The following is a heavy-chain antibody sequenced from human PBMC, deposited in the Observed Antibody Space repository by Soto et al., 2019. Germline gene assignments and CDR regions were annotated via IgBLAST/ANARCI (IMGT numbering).Heavy chain of an antibody. D-gene: IGHD5-12*01. CDR1: GFTFSSYW. CDR2: IKQDGCEK. V-gene: IGHV3-7*01. CDR3: ARGDIVATIFDY. Sequence: EVQLVESGGGLVQPGGSLRLSCAASGFTFSSYWMSWVRQAPGKGLEWVANIKQDGCEKYYVDSVKGRFTISRDTAKNALYLQMNRLRAEDTAVYYCARGDIVATIFDYWGQGTLVTVSS. J-gene: IGHJ4*02.